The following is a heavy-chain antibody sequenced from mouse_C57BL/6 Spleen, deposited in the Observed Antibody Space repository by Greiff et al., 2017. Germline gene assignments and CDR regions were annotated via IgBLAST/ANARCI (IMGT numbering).Heavy chain of an antibody. CDR3: ARRDDYDGGSGLAY. CDR1: GYSFTDYN. D-gene: IGHD2-4*01. V-gene: IGHV1-39*01. Sequence: EVKLMESGPELVKPGASVKISCKASGYSFTDYNMNWVKQSNGKSLEWIGVINPNYGTTSYNQKFKGKATLTVDQSSSTAYMQLNSLTSEDSAVYYWARRDDYDGGSGLAYWGQGTLVTVSA. CDR2: INPNYGTT. J-gene: IGHJ3*01.